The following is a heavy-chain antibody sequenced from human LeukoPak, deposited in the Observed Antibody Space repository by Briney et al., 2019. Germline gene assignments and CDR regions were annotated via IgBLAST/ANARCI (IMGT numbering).Heavy chain of an antibody. J-gene: IGHJ4*02. V-gene: IGHV4-38-2*02. CDR3: TRDVYSSGWAFDY. D-gene: IGHD6-19*01. Sequence: SETLSLTCNVSGYSISSGYYWGWIRQPPGKGLEWIGSIYQSGNTYYNPPLKSRVTISVDTFKNQFSLQLTSVTAADTAVYYCTRDVYSSGWAFDYWGQGTLVTVSS. CDR2: IYQSGNT. CDR1: GYSISSGYY.